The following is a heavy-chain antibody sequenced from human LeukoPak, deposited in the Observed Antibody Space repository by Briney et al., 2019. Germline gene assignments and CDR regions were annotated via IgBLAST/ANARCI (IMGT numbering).Heavy chain of an antibody. J-gene: IGHJ6*02. D-gene: IGHD1-26*01. V-gene: IGHV1-2*02. CDR3: AGEWELAFYYYGMDV. CDR2: INPNSGGT. Sequence: SVKVSCKASGYTFTGYYIHWVRQAPGQGLDWMRCINPNSGGTNYAQKFQGRVTMTRDTSISTAYMELSRLRSDDTAVYYCAGEWELAFYYYGMDVWGQGTTVTVSS. CDR1: GYTFTGYY.